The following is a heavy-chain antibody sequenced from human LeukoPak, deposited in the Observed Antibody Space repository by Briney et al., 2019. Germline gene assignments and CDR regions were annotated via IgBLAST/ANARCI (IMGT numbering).Heavy chain of an antibody. D-gene: IGHD6-19*01. Sequence: GGSLRLSCAASGFTVGNNRMSWVRQAPGKGLEWVSSISSSSSYIYYADSVKGRFTISRDNAKNSLYLQMNSLRAEDTAVYYCARDLDSSGCFDYWGQGTLVTVSS. J-gene: IGHJ4*02. V-gene: IGHV3-21*01. CDR2: ISSSSSYI. CDR3: ARDLDSSGCFDY. CDR1: GFTVGNNR.